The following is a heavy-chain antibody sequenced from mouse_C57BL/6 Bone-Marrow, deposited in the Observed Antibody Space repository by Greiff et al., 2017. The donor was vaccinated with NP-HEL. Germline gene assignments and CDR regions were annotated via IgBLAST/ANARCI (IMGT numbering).Heavy chain of an antibody. D-gene: IGHD1-1*01. CDR2: IDPNSGGT. CDR3: ARYYYGSSSFDY. V-gene: IGHV1-72*01. CDR1: GYTFTSYL. J-gene: IGHJ2*01. Sequence: QVQLQQPGAELVKPGASVKLSCKASGYTFTSYLMHWVKQRPGRGLEWIGRIDPNSGGTKYNEKFKSKATLTVDKPTSTAYMQLNSLTSEDAAVYDCARYYYGSSSFDYWGQGTTLTVSS.